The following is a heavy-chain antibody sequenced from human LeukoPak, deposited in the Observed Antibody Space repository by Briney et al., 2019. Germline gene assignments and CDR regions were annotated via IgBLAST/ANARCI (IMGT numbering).Heavy chain of an antibody. CDR2: IYPGDSDT. CDR3: ARPPSTNQWELLNGDAFDI. J-gene: IGHJ3*02. D-gene: IGHD1-26*01. CDR1: GYSFTSYW. V-gene: IGHV5-51*01. Sequence: GESLKISCKGSGYSFTSYWIGWVRQMPGKGLEWMGIIYPGDSDTRYSPSFQGQVTISADKSISTAYLQWSSLKASDTAMYYCARPPSTNQWELLNGDAFDIWGQGTMVTVSS.